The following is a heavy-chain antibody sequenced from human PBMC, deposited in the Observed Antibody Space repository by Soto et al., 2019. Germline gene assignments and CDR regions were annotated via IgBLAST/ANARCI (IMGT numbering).Heavy chain of an antibody. CDR1: GFTFSSYA. V-gene: IGHV3-23*01. CDR2: ISGSGGST. D-gene: IGHD3-3*01. CDR3: AKDPTDSDFWSGYPDY. Sequence: PGGSLRLPCAASGFTFSSYAMSWVRQAPGKGLEWVSAISGSGGSTYYADSVKGRFTISRDNSKNTLYLQMNSLRAEDTALYYCAKDPTDSDFWSGYPDYWGQGTLVTVSS. J-gene: IGHJ4*02.